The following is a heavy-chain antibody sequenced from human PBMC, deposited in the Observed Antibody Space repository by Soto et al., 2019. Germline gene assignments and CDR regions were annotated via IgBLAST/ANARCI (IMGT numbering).Heavy chain of an antibody. CDR1: GGSISSYY. V-gene: IGHV4-59*01. J-gene: IGHJ6*02. CDR3: ARERYQLLSYGMDV. D-gene: IGHD2-2*01. Sequence: AETLSLTGTVSGGSISSYYWSWIRQPPGKGLEWIGYIYYSGSTNYNPSLKSRVTISVDTSKNQFSLKLSSVTAADPAVYYCARERYQLLSYGMDVWGQGTTVPVSS. CDR2: IYYSGST.